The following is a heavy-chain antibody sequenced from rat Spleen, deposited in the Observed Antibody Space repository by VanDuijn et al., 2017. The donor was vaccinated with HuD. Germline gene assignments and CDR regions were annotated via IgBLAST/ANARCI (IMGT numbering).Heavy chain of an antibody. CDR1: GFTFSNYG. Sequence: EVQLVESDGGLVQPGRSMKLSCAASGFTFSNYGMAWVRQAPTKGLEWVASITNTGGSTYYPDSVKGRFTIPKDNAKTTLYLQMNSLRSEDTATYYCTRADVYYGWAYYFDYLGQGVMVTVSS. CDR3: TRADVYYGWAYYFDY. V-gene: IGHV5-25*01. J-gene: IGHJ2*01. D-gene: IGHD1-6*01. CDR2: ITNTGGST.